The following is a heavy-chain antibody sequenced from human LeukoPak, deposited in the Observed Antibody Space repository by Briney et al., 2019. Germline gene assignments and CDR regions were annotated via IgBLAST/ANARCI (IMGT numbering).Heavy chain of an antibody. CDR2: ISFDGKLK. CDR1: GFFFNTYG. CDR3: ASPAGTTGTTPLRYYYGMDV. V-gene: IGHV3-30*03. D-gene: IGHD1-1*01. Sequence: GGSLRLSCSASGFFFNTYGMQWVRQAPGKGLEWVAVISFDGKLKYYADSVQGRFTISRDNSKNTLYLQMNSLRAEDTAVYYCASPAGTTGTTPLRYYYGMDVWGQGTTVTVSS. J-gene: IGHJ6*02.